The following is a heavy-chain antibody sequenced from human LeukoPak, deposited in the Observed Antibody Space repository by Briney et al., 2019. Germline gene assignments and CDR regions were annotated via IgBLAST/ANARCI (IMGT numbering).Heavy chain of an antibody. CDR1: GGSFSGYY. CDR2: INHSGST. J-gene: IGHJ4*02. Sequence: PSETLSLTCAVYGGSFSGYYWSWIRQPPGKGLEWIGEINHSGSTNYNPSLKSRVTISVDRSKNQFSLKLSSVTAADTAVYYCARGGWNYFDYWGQGTLVTVSS. D-gene: IGHD2-15*01. CDR3: ARGGWNYFDY. V-gene: IGHV4-34*01.